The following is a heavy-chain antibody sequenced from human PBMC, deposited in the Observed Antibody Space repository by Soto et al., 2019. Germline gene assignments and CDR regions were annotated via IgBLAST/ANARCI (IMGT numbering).Heavy chain of an antibody. CDR2: ISGSGGST. D-gene: IGHD3-22*01. J-gene: IGHJ4*02. CDR3: AKLGHPSIEIIVAYGRYDSSGVDY. Sequence: EVQLLESGGGLVQPGGSLRLSCAASGFTFSSYAMSWVRQAPGKGLEWVSAISGSGGSTYYADSVKGRFTISRDNSKNTLYLQMNSLRAEDTAVYYCAKLGHPSIEIIVAYGRYDSSGVDYWGQGTLVTVSS. V-gene: IGHV3-23*01. CDR1: GFTFSSYA.